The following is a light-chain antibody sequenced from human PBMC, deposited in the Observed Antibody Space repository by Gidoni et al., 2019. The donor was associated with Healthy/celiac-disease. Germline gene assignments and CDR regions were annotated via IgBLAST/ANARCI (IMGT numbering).Light chain of an antibody. CDR1: QSISSY. CDR2: AAS. J-gene: IGKJ4*01. CDR3: QQSYSTPLT. Sequence: RVTITCRASQSISSYLNWYQQKPGKAPKLLIYAASSLQSGVPSRFSGSGSGTDFTLTISSLQPEDFATYYCQQSYSTPLTFGGGTKVEIK. V-gene: IGKV1-39*01.